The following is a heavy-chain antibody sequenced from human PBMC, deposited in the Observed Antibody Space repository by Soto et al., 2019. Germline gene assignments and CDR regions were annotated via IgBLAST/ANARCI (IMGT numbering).Heavy chain of an antibody. D-gene: IGHD3-10*01. Sequence: GGSMRISCAASGFTVSSYAIDWVRQATGKRQERVAVISYDGSNQYHTESVKGRFTISRDNSKNTLYLQMNSLRAEDTAVYYCSRVLWFGVPGGYYYGMDVWGQGTTVTVSS. V-gene: IGHV3-30-3*01. CDR3: SRVLWFGVPGGYYYGMDV. CDR2: ISYDGSNQ. J-gene: IGHJ6*02. CDR1: GFTVSSYA.